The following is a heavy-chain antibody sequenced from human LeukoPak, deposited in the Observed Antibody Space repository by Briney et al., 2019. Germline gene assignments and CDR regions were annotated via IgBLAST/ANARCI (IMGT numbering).Heavy chain of an antibody. D-gene: IGHD6-19*01. CDR1: GGSFSGYY. Sequence: SETLSLTCAVYGGSFSGYYWNWIRQPPGKGLEWIGEINHSGSTNYNPSLKSRVTISVDTSKNQFSLKLSSVTAADTAVYYCARGRVAVAAPDYWGQGTLVTVSS. CDR2: INHSGST. CDR3: ARGRVAVAAPDY. V-gene: IGHV4-34*01. J-gene: IGHJ4*02.